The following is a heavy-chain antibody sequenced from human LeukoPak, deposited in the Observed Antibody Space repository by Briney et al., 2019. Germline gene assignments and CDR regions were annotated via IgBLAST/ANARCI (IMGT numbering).Heavy chain of an antibody. Sequence: GGSLRLSCSASGFTFSSYAMHWVRQAPGKGLEYVSGITSRGTDTSYANSVKGRFTISRDNSKNTLYLQMGSLRVEDMAVYYCARGRGTTVTASMDVWGQGTTVTVSS. CDR1: GFTFSSYA. CDR3: ARGRGTTVTASMDV. J-gene: IGHJ6*02. D-gene: IGHD4-17*01. CDR2: ITSRGTDT. V-gene: IGHV3-64*01.